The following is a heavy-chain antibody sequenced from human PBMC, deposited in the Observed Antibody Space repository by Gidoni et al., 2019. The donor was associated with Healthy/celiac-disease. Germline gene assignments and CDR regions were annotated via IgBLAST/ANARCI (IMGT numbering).Heavy chain of an antibody. J-gene: IGHJ6*02. CDR3: ARFDYYYGMDV. CDR1: GFTFSSYW. Sequence: EVQLVESGGGLVQPGWSLRLSCAASGFTFSSYWMSWVRQAPGTGREWVANIKQDGSEKYYVDSVKGRFTISRDNAKNSLYLQMNSLRAEDTAGYYCARFDYYYGMDVWGQGTTVTVSS. CDR2: IKQDGSEK. V-gene: IGHV3-7*01.